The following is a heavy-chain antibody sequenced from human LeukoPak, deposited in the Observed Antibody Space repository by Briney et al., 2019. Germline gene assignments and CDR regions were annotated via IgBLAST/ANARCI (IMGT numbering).Heavy chain of an antibody. D-gene: IGHD6-13*01. CDR2: IYTSGST. J-gene: IGHJ4*02. V-gene: IGHV4-61*02. Sequence: SSETLSLTCTVSGGSISSGSYYWSWIRQPAGKGLEWIGRIYTSGSTNYNPSLKSRVTISVDTSKNRFSLKLSSVTAADTAVYYCARVKRPWQLAYWGQGTLVTVSS. CDR3: ARVKRPWQLAY. CDR1: GGSISSGSYY.